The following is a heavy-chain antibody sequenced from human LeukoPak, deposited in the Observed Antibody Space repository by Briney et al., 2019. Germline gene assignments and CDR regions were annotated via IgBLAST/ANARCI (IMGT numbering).Heavy chain of an antibody. CDR1: GGSISIYY. V-gene: IGHV4-59*08. CDR2: IYYSGST. Sequence: PSETLSLTCTVSGGSISIYYWSWIRQPPGKGLEWIGYIYYSGSTNYNPSLKSRVTISVDTSKNQFSLKLSSVTAADTAVYYCARYYYDSSGLDAFDIWGQGTMVTVSS. D-gene: IGHD3-22*01. CDR3: ARYYYDSSGLDAFDI. J-gene: IGHJ3*02.